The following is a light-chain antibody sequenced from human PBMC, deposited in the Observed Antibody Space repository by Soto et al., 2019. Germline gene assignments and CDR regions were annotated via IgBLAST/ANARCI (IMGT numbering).Light chain of an antibody. J-gene: IGKJ1*01. CDR3: QQYNSYST. Sequence: IQMTQSPSTLSASVGDRVTITCRASQSISTWLAWYQQKPGKAPNLLIYKASSLESGVPSRFSGSGSGTEFTLTISSLQPDDFATYYCQQYNSYSTFGQGTKVDI. CDR1: QSISTW. V-gene: IGKV1-5*03. CDR2: KAS.